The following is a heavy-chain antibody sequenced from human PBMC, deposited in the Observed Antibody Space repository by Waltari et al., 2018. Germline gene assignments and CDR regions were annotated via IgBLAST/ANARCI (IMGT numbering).Heavy chain of an antibody. D-gene: IGHD4-17*01. CDR1: GFTFSSYW. CDR3: ARDPYDYGDYPERHNWFDP. CDR2: IKQDGSEK. J-gene: IGHJ5*02. Sequence: EVQLVESGGGLVQPGGSLRLSCAASGFTFSSYWMSWVRQAPGKGLEWVANIKQDGSEKYYVDSVKGRFTISRDNAKNSLYLQMNSLRSEDTAVYYCARDPYDYGDYPERHNWFDPWGQGTLVTVSS. V-gene: IGHV3-7*03.